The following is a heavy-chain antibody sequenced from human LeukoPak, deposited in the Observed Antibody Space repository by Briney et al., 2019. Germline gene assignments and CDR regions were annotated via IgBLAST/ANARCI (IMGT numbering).Heavy chain of an antibody. CDR3: ARPTLTWGSGPYY. V-gene: IGHV3-21*01. Sequence: TGGSLRLSCAASGFTFSSYSMNWVRQAPGKGLEWVSSISSSSSYIYYADSVKGRFTISRDNAKNSLYLQMNSLRAEDTAVYYCARPTLTWGSGPYYWGQGTLVTVSS. J-gene: IGHJ4*02. CDR1: GFTFSSYS. D-gene: IGHD7-27*01. CDR2: ISSSSSYI.